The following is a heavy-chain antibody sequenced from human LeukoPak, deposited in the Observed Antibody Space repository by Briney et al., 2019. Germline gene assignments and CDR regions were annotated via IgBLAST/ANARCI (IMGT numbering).Heavy chain of an antibody. V-gene: IGHV3-30*18. CDR1: GFTFSSYG. CDR3: AKDRETTSSGTFDY. D-gene: IGHD1-1*01. Sequence: GGSLRLSCAASGFTFSSYGMHCVRQAPGKGLEWVAFIAEDGSNEKYTDSVKGRFTITRDNSNNTLYLRMNSLRAEDTGVYYCAKDRETTSSGTFDYWGQGTLVTVSS. CDR2: IAEDGSNE. J-gene: IGHJ4*02.